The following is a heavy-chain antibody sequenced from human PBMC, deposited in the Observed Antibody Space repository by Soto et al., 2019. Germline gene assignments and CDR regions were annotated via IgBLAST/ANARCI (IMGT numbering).Heavy chain of an antibody. J-gene: IGHJ4*02. CDR3: ARVSRGYSSSWYPFDY. CDR2: IGTAGDT. V-gene: IGHV3-13*04. D-gene: IGHD6-13*01. Sequence: GGSLRLSCAASGFTFSSYDMHWVRQATGKGLEWVSAIGTAGDTYYPGSVKGRFTISRENAKNSLYLQMNSLRAGDTAVYYCARVSRGYSSSWYPFDYWGQGTLVTVSS. CDR1: GFTFSSYD.